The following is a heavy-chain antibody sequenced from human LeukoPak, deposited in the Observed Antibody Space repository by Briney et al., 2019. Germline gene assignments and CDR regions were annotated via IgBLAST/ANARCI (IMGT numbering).Heavy chain of an antibody. CDR3: ARGRLKGESLQN. CDR2: MNPNSGNT. V-gene: IGHV1-8*01. J-gene: IGHJ4*02. CDR1: GYTFTSYD. Sequence: GASVKVSCKASGYTFTSYDINWVRQATGQGLEWMGRMNPNSGNTGYAQKFQGRVTMTRNTSISTAYMELSSLRSEDTAVYYCARGRLKGESLQNWGQGTLVTVSS. D-gene: IGHD3-10*01.